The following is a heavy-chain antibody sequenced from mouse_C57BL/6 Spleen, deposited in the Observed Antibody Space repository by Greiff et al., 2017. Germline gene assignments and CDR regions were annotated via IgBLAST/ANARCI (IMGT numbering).Heavy chain of an antibody. CDR2: IWSGGST. Sequence: QVQLQQSGPGLVQPSQSLSITCTVSGFSLTSYGVHWVRQSPGKGLEWLGVIWSGGSTDYNAAFISSLSISKDNSKSQVFFKMNSLHADDTAIYYCARNWYYFDYWGQGTTLTVSS. J-gene: IGHJ2*01. CDR1: GFSLTSYG. V-gene: IGHV2-2*01. CDR3: ARNWYYFDY.